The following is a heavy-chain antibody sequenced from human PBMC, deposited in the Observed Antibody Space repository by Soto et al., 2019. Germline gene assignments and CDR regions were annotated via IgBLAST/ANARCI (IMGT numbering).Heavy chain of an antibody. CDR2: ISANSGNT. CDR3: ARDRNHGLDN. CDR1: GYTFSVNG. D-gene: IGHD1-1*01. J-gene: IGHJ4*02. V-gene: IGHV1-18*01. Sequence: QVHLVQSGAEVKQPGASVKVSCKTSGYTFSVNGISWVRQAPGQGLEWMGWISANSGNTNYAQKFQGRVTLTTEASTTTAYMELTSLPSDDTAVYYCARDRNHGLDNWGQGTLVTVSS.